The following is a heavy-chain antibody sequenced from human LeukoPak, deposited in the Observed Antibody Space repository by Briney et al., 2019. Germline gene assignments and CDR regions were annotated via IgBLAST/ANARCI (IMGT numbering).Heavy chain of an antibody. CDR2: IIPILGIA. V-gene: IGHV1-69*02. CDR1: GGTFTSYT. Sequence: SVKVSCKASGGTFTSYTISWVRQAPGQGLEWMGRIIPILGIANYAQKFQGRVTITADKSTSTAYMELSSLRSEDTAVYYCATGPYYYDSSGTYYYGMDVWGQGTTVTVSS. J-gene: IGHJ6*02. D-gene: IGHD3-22*01. CDR3: ATGPYYYDSSGTYYYGMDV.